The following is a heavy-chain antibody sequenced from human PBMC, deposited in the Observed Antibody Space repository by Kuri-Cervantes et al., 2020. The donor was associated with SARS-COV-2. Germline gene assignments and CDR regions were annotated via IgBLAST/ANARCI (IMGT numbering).Heavy chain of an antibody. D-gene: IGHD3-3*01. CDR3: ARASNLKRMTISGVGNNYYYGMDV. J-gene: IGHJ6*02. CDR2: INPNSGGT. CDR1: GYTFTGYY. V-gene: IGHV1-2*04. Sequence: ASVKVSCKASGYTFTGYYIHWVRQAPGQGLEWMGWINPNSGGTNFAQKFQGWVTMTRDTSISTAYMELSRLTSDDTAVYYCARASNLKRMTISGVGNNYYYGMDVWGQGTTVTVSS.